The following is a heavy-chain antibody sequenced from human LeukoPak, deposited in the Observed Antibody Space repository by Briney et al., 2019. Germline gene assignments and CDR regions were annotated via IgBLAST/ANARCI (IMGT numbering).Heavy chain of an antibody. D-gene: IGHD2-2*01. CDR1: GYTLTELS. J-gene: IGHJ5*02. Sequence: ASVKVSCKVSGYTLTELSMHWVRQAPGKGLEWMGGFDPEDGETIYAQKFQGRVTMTEDTSTDTAYMELSSLRSEDTAVYYCATWKIVVVPAAIPPRQYSYGPLPFDPWGQGTLVTVS. CDR2: FDPEDGET. V-gene: IGHV1-24*01. CDR3: ATWKIVVVPAAIPPRQYSYGPLPFDP.